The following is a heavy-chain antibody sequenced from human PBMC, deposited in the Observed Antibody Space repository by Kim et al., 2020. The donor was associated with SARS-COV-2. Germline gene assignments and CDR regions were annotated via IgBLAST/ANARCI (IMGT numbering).Heavy chain of an antibody. V-gene: IGHV3-23*01. Sequence: WGSLRLSCAASGFTFSSYAMSWVRQAPGKGLEWVSAISGSGGSTYYADSVKGRFTISRDNSKKTLYLQMNSLRAEDTAVYYCAKDNRDSGNSGYWGEGTLVTVSS. CDR3: AKDNRDSGNSGY. D-gene: IGHD1-26*01. J-gene: IGHJ4*02. CDR1: GFTFSSYA. CDR2: ISGSGGST.